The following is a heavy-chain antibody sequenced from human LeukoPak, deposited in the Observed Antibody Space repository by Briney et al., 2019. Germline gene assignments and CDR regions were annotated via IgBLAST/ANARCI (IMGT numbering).Heavy chain of an antibody. CDR1: GYTFTGYY. V-gene: IGHV1-2*02. Sequence: ASVKVSCKASGYTFTGYYMRWVRQAPGQGLEWMGWINPSSGGTNYAQKFQGRVTMTRDTSISTAYMELNRLRSDDTAVYYCARDVGEYCSSTSCYASDKWGQGTLVTVSS. CDR3: ARDVGEYCSSTSCYASDK. D-gene: IGHD2-2*01. J-gene: IGHJ4*02. CDR2: INPSSGGT.